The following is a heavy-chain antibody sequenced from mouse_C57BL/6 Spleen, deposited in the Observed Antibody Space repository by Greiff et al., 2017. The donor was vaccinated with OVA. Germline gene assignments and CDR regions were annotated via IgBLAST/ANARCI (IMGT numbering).Heavy chain of an antibody. D-gene: IGHD1-1*01. Sequence: QVQLQQPGAELVMPGASVKLSCKASGYTFTSYWMHWVKQRPGQGLEWIGEIDPSDSYTNYTQKFKGKSTLTVDKSSSTAYMQLSSLTAEDTAVYYCAKGDYYGYWGQGTTLTVSS. CDR1: GYTFTSYW. CDR2: IDPSDSYT. J-gene: IGHJ2*01. V-gene: IGHV1-69*01. CDR3: AKGDYYGY.